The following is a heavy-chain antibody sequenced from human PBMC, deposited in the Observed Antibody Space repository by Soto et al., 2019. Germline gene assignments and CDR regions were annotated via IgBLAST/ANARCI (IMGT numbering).Heavy chain of an antibody. Sequence: GGSLRLSCAASGFTFSSYAMSWVRQGPGKGLEWVSAISGSGGSTYYADSVKGRFTISRDNSKNTLYLQMNSMRAEDTAVYYCAKVRHYYDSSDYYSSQGYFDYSAQGPLVTLSS. CDR2: ISGSGGST. CDR1: GFTFSSYA. CDR3: AKVRHYYDSSDYYSSQGYFDY. J-gene: IGHJ4*02. D-gene: IGHD3-22*01. V-gene: IGHV3-23*01.